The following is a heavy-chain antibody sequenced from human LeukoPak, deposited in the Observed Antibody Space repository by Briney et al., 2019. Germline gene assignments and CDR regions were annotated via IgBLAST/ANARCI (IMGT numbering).Heavy chain of an antibody. V-gene: IGHV4-34*01. Sequence: SETLSLTCAVYGGSFSGYSWGWIRQPPGKGLEWMGTISHSGSTNYNPSLKSRVTMSVDASKNQFSLKLNSVTATDTAVYYCASAFSAYDPFDSWGQGTLVTVSS. D-gene: IGHD5-12*01. J-gene: IGHJ4*02. CDR3: ASAFSAYDPFDS. CDR2: ISHSGST. CDR1: GGSFSGYS.